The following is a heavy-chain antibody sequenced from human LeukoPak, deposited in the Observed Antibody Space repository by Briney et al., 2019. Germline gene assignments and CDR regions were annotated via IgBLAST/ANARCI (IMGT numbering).Heavy chain of an antibody. CDR3: ARDLTPSVGDYVLDY. D-gene: IGHD4-17*01. CDR2: INPSGGST. J-gene: IGHJ4*02. CDR1: GYTFTSYY. V-gene: IGHV1-46*01. Sequence: ASVKVSCKASGYTFTSYYMHWVRQAPGQGLEWMGIINPSGGSTSYAQKFQGRVTMTRDTSTSTVYMGLSSLRSEDTAVYYCARDLTPSVGDYVLDYWGQGTLVTVSS.